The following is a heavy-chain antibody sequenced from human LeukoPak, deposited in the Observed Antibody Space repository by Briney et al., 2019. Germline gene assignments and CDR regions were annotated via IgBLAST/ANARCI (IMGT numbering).Heavy chain of an antibody. CDR2: INPNSGGT. V-gene: IGHV1-2*02. J-gene: IGHJ4*02. Sequence: AAVKVSCKASGYTFTGYYMHWVRQAPGQGLEWMGWINPNSGGTNYAQKFQGRVTMTRDTSISTAYMELSRLRPDDTAVYYCARDRGGYDSFDYWGQGTLVTVSS. D-gene: IGHD5-12*01. CDR3: ARDRGGYDSFDY. CDR1: GYTFTGYY.